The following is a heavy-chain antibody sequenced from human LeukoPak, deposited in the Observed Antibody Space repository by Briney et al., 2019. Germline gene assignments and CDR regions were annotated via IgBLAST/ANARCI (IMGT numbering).Heavy chain of an antibody. Sequence: SETLSLTCTVSGGSISSYYWSWIRQPAGKGLEWIGRIYTSGSNNYNPSLKSRVTISVDTSKNQFSLKLSSVTAADTAVYYCARTGGYPRTNGAFDIWGQGTMVTVSS. J-gene: IGHJ3*02. V-gene: IGHV4-4*07. CDR1: GGSISSYY. CDR2: IYTSGSN. CDR3: ARTGGYPRTNGAFDI. D-gene: IGHD2-8*02.